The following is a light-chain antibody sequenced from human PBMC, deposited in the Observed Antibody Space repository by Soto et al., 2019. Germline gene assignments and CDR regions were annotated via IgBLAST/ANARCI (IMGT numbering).Light chain of an antibody. CDR3: QQYDNKPPIN. CDR1: QSFSTN. CDR2: ATS. J-gene: IGKJ5*01. V-gene: IGKV3-15*01. Sequence: EIVMTQSPATLSVSPGERATLSCRASQSFSTNFAWYQQKPGQAPRLLIYATSTMATGIPDRFTGSGSGTEFTLTISSLQSEDFAVYHCQQYDNKPPINFGQGTRLEIK.